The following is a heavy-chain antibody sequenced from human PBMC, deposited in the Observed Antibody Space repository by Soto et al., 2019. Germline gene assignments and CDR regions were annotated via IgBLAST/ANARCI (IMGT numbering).Heavy chain of an antibody. Sequence: SEALSGTCAVSVGSISSNNWWSCVRQPPGKGLEWIAEIYHSGSTNYNPSLKSRVTMSVDKSRDQFSVRLSSVTAADTAVYYCAGRRDGSGSLDFWGQGTLVTVSS. CDR1: VGSISSNNW. V-gene: IGHV4-4*02. CDR3: AGRRDGSGSLDF. CDR2: IYHSGST. D-gene: IGHD3-10*01. J-gene: IGHJ4*02.